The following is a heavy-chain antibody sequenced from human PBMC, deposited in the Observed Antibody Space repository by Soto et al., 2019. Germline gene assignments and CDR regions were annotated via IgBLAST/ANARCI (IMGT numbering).Heavy chain of an antibody. CDR3: AKIRVETTRDAAPVF. CDR2: MNQDASEI. CDR1: GFTFSNYW. J-gene: IGHJ4*02. Sequence: EVQLVESGGGLVQPGGSLRLSCAASGFTFSNYWMSWFRQAPGTGLEWVANMNQDASEIYYVGSLEGRFTIASDNARNALYLQMNSLRVEETAVEYCAKIRVETTRDAAPVFWGQGTLVTVSS. D-gene: IGHD1-7*01. V-gene: IGHV3-7*01.